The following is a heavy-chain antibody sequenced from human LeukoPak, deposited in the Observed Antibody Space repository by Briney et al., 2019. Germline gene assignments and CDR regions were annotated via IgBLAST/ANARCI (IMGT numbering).Heavy chain of an antibody. CDR1: GFTFGSYS. CDR2: ISSSSSTI. CDR3: ARDKGRIVGATDY. V-gene: IGHV3-48*01. Sequence: GGSLRRSCAASGFTFGSYSMNWVRQAPGKGLEWVSYISSSSSTIYYADSVKGRFTISRDNAKNSLYLQMNSLRAEDTAVYYCARDKGRIVGATDYWGQGTLVTVSS. J-gene: IGHJ4*02. D-gene: IGHD1-26*01.